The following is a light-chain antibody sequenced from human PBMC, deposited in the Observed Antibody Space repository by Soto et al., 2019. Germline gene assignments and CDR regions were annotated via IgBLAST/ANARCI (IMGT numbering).Light chain of an antibody. CDR3: MQAIQPPLT. Sequence: DIVMTQSPLSLPVTPGEPASISCRSSQSLLHSNGYNYLDWYLQKPGQSPQLLIYLGSNRASGVPDRFSGSGSGTDFTLKIRRVEAPHVGVYYCMQAIQPPLTFGGGTKVDIK. CDR1: QSLLHSNGYNY. V-gene: IGKV2-28*01. J-gene: IGKJ4*01. CDR2: LGS.